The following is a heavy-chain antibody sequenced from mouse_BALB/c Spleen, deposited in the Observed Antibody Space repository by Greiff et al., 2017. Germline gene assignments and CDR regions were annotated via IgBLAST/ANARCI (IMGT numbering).Heavy chain of an antibody. CDR3: ASCGNYGGYAMDY. CDR2: ISSGSSTI. J-gene: IGHJ4*01. Sequence: EVNVVESGGGLVQPGGSRKLSCAASGFTFSSFGMHWVRQAPEKGLEWVAYISSGSSTIYYADTVKGRFTISRDNPKNTLFLQMTSRRSEDTAMYYCASCGNYGGYAMDYWGQGTSVTVSS. CDR1: GFTFSSFG. D-gene: IGHD2-1*01. V-gene: IGHV5-17*02.